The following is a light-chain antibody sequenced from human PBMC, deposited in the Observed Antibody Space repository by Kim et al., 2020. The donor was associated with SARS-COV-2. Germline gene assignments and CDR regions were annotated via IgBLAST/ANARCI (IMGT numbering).Light chain of an antibody. V-gene: IGLV3-19*01. Sequence: SSELTQDPAVSVALGQTVRITCQGDSLRSYYASWYQQKPGQAPVLVIYGKHNRPSGIPDRFSGSSSGNTASLTITGAQAEDEADYYCNSRDSSGVVFGGGTQLTVL. CDR3: NSRDSSGVV. J-gene: IGLJ2*01. CDR2: GKH. CDR1: SLRSYY.